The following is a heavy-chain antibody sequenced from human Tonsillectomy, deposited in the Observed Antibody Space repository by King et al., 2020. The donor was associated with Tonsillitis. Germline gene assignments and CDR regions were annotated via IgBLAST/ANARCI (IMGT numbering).Heavy chain of an antibody. V-gene: IGHV4-39*01. CDR3: ARSVSGSFDY. CDR1: GGSISSSDHY. CDR2: MHYSGTI. Sequence: QLQESGPGVVKPSETLSLTCTVSGGSISSSDHYWAWISQPPGKGLEWSGYMHYSGTIFYNPSLKIRITISVGTSENRFSLKLSSVTAADTAVYFCARSVSGSFDYWGQGALVTVSS. J-gene: IGHJ4*02. D-gene: IGHD1-26*01.